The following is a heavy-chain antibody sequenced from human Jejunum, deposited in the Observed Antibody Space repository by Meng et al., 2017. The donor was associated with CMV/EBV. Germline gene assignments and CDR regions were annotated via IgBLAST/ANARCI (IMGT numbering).Heavy chain of an antibody. V-gene: IGHV6-1*01. Sequence: ISGDSGSSDRAAWLRIRQSPSSSLEWLARTYYSSKWYNDYAVSVRGRIIITPHTSKNQFSLQLNSVTPEDAAVYYCTGGFNYYFDYWGQGTLVTVSS. D-gene: IGHD5-24*01. J-gene: IGHJ4*02. CDR1: GDSGSSDRAA. CDR2: TYYSSKWYN. CDR3: TGGFNYYFDY.